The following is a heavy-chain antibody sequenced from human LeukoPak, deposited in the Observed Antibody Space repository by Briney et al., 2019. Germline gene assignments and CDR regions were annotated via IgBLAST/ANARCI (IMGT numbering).Heavy chain of an antibody. Sequence: GGSLRLSCAASGFTFSNAWMSWVRQAPGKGLEWVGRIKSKTDGGTTDYAAPVKGRFTISRDDSKNTLYLQMNSLKTEDTAVYYCTTDYLERLLHPDYWGQGTLVTVSS. J-gene: IGHJ4*02. CDR2: IKSKTDGGTT. CDR1: GFTFSNAW. D-gene: IGHD3-3*01. CDR3: TTDYLERLLHPDY. V-gene: IGHV3-15*01.